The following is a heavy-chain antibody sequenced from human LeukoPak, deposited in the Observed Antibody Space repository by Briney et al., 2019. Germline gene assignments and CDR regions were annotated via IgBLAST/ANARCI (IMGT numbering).Heavy chain of an antibody. D-gene: IGHD1-26*01. CDR3: TTDDRVTYSFDS. J-gene: IGHJ4*02. CDR1: GFTFSNAW. Sequence: GGSLRLSCAASGFTFSNAWMSWVRQAPGKGLEWVVRIKSKTDGGTTDYGGSVKGRFIISRDDSKNTLYVQMNNLKTEDTAVYYCTTDDRVTYSFDSWGQGTLVSVSS. CDR2: IKSKTDGGTT. V-gene: IGHV3-15*01.